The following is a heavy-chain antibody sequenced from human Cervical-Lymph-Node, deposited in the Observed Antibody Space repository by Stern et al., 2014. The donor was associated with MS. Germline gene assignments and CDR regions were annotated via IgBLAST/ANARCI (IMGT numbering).Heavy chain of an antibody. J-gene: IGHJ4*02. V-gene: IGHV3-30*18. Sequence: VQLGESGGGVVQHGRSLRLSCAASGFTFSSYGMHWVRQAPGKGLEWVAVISYDISNKYCADSVKGRFTISRDNSKNTLYLQMNSLRAEDTAVYYCAKDLSYGTNFIDYWGQGTLVTVSS. D-gene: IGHD5-18*01. CDR2: ISYDISNK. CDR3: AKDLSYGTNFIDY. CDR1: GFTFSSYG.